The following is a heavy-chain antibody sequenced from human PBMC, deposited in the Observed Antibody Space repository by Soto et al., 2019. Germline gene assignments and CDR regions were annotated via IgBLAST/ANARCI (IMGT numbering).Heavy chain of an antibody. J-gene: IGHJ3*02. CDR2: IYYSGST. Sequence: SETLSLTCTVSGGSISSYYWSWIRQPPGKGLEWIGYIYYSGSTNYNPSLKSRVTISVDTSKNQFSLKLSSVTAADTAVYYGAREVGYSSSSGAFDIWGQGTMVTVSS. V-gene: IGHV4-59*01. CDR3: AREVGYSSSSGAFDI. CDR1: GGSISSYY. D-gene: IGHD6-6*01.